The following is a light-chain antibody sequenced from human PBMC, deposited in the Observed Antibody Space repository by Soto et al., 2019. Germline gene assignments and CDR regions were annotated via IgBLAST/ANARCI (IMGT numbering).Light chain of an antibody. CDR3: QQSYSTPLT. Sequence: DIPMTQSPSSLSASVGDRVTITCRASQTISSYLNWYQQKPGKAPKLLIYAASSLQSGVPSRFSGSGSGTDFTLTISSLQPADFATYYCQQSYSTPLTFGGGTKVEIK. V-gene: IGKV1-39*01. CDR1: QTISSY. CDR2: AAS. J-gene: IGKJ4*01.